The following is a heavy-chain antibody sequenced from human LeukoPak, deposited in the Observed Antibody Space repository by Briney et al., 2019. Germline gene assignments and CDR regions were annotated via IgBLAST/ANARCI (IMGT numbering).Heavy chain of an antibody. J-gene: IGHJ4*02. V-gene: IGHV3-21*01. CDR1: GFTFSSYS. Sequence: GGSLRLSCAASGFTFSSYSMNWVRQAPGKGLEWVSSISSSSSYIYYADSVKGRFTISRDNAKNSLYLQMNSLRAEDTAVYYCARGGIVATTPPDYWGQGTLVTVSS. CDR3: ARGGIVATTPPDY. CDR2: ISSSSSYI. D-gene: IGHD5-12*01.